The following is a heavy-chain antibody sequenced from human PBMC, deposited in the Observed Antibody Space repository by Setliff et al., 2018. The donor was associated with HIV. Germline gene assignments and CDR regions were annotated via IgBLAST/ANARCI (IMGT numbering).Heavy chain of an antibody. D-gene: IGHD6-19*01. CDR3: ARRPGYSSGWDYFFDY. Sequence: GESLKISCKGSGYSFTTYWIGWVRQMPGKGLEWTGFFYPGDSNTIYSPSFQGQIIISADKSISTAYLQWSSLKASDTAIYYCARRPGYSSGWDYFFDYWGQGTLVTVSS. V-gene: IGHV5-51*01. J-gene: IGHJ4*02. CDR2: FYPGDSNT. CDR1: GYSFTTYW.